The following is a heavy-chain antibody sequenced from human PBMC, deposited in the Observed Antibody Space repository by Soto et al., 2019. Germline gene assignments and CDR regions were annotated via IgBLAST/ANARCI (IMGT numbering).Heavy chain of an antibody. CDR3: ARFGALVVRFLEGLPPSFNYYYGMDV. Sequence: GASVKVSCKASGYTFTSYDINWVRQATGQGLEWMGWMNPNSGNTGYAQKFQGRVTMTRNTSISTAYMELSSLRSEDTAVYYCARFGALVVRFLEGLPPSFNYYYGMDVWGQGTTVAVSS. CDR1: GYTFTSYD. CDR2: MNPNSGNT. D-gene: IGHD3-3*01. J-gene: IGHJ6*02. V-gene: IGHV1-8*01.